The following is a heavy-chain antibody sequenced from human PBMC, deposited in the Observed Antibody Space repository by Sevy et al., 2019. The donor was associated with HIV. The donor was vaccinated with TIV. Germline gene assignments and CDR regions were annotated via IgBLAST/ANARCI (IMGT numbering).Heavy chain of an antibody. D-gene: IGHD6-6*01. CDR3: TRDLEYSSSYYFDY. J-gene: IGHJ4*02. CDR2: IRSKAYGGTT. Sequence: GGSLRLSSTASGFTFGDYAMSWFRQAPGKGLEWVGFIRSKAYGGTTEYAASVKGRVTISRDDSKSIAYLQMNSLKTEDTAVYYCTRDLEYSSSYYFDYWGQGTLVTVSS. CDR1: GFTFGDYA. V-gene: IGHV3-49*03.